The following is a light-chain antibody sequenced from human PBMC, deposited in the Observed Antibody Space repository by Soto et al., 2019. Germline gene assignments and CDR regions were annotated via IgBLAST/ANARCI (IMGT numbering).Light chain of an antibody. V-gene: IGLV2-14*01. CDR1: SSDVGGYNY. Sequence: QSVLTQRASVSGSPGQSITISCTGTSSDVGGYNYVSWYQQHPGKAPKLMIYDVSNRPSGVSNRFSGSKSGNTASLTISGLQAEDEADYYFSSYTSSSPSYVFGTVTNVTVL. J-gene: IGLJ1*01. CDR3: SSYTSSSPSYV. CDR2: DVS.